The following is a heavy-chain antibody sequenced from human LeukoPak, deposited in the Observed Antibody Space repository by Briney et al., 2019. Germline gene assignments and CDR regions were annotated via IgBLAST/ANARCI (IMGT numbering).Heavy chain of an antibody. Sequence: GGSLRLSCAASGFTFSSYGMHWVRQAPGKGLEWVAFIRYDGSNKYYADSVKGRFTISRDNSKNTLYLQMNSLRAEDTAVYYCARRSTYYYDSSGYYVFDYWGQGTLVTVSS. D-gene: IGHD3-22*01. V-gene: IGHV3-30*02. J-gene: IGHJ4*02. CDR1: GFTFSSYG. CDR3: ARRSTYYYDSSGYYVFDY. CDR2: IRYDGSNK.